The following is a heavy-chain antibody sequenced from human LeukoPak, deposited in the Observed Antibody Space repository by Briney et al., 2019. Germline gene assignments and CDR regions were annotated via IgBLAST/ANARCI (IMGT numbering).Heavy chain of an antibody. CDR2: INPNSSGT. D-gene: IGHD6-13*01. V-gene: IGHV1-2*02. Sequence: ASVKVSCKASRYTFTGYYMHWVRQAPGQGLEWMAWINPNSSGTNYAQKFQGRVTMTRDTSISTAYMELSRLRSDDTAVYYCARAPQQQLYGGWIDWFDPWGQGTLVTVSS. CDR3: ARAPQQQLYGGWIDWFDP. J-gene: IGHJ5*02. CDR1: RYTFTGYY.